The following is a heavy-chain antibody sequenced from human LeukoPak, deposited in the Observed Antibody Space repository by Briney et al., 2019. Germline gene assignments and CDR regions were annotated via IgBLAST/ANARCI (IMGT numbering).Heavy chain of an antibody. CDR1: GFTFSSYS. J-gene: IGHJ4*02. CDR2: ISSSSSYI. V-gene: IGHV3-21*04. CDR3: ARGDCSSTSCYTPDY. D-gene: IGHD2-2*02. Sequence: GGSLRLSCAASGFTFSSYSMNWVRQAPGKGLEWVSSISSSSSYIYYADSVKGRFTISRDNAKNSLYLQMNSLRSEDTAVYYCARGDCSSTSCYTPDYWGQGTLVTVSS.